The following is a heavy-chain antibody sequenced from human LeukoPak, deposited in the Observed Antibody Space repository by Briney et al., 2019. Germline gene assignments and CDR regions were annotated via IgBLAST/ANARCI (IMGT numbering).Heavy chain of an antibody. Sequence: GGPLRLSWAASGFTFGNYWMHWFGQAPGKGLFGVSRINPDGGTTTYADSVKGRSTISRDNAKNRLYLQIHSLRAEDTAVYYCARGIHISTRYSYYYMDVWGKGTTVTISS. CDR3: ARGIHISTRYSYYYMDV. CDR1: GFTFGNYW. D-gene: IGHD5-18*01. CDR2: INPDGGTT. V-gene: IGHV3-74*01. J-gene: IGHJ6*03.